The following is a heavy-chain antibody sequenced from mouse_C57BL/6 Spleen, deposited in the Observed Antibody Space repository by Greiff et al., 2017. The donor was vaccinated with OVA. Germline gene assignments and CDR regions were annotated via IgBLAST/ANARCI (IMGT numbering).Heavy chain of an antibody. D-gene: IGHD1-1*01. J-gene: IGHJ2*01. CDR1: GYTFTSYW. Sequence: QVQLQQPGAELVKPGASVKLSCKASGYTFTSYWMQWVKQRPGQGLEWIGEIDPSDSYTNYNQKFKGKATLTVDTSSSTAYMQLSSLTSEDSAVYYCARKVRYYYGSSYGNYFDYWGQGTTLTVSS. V-gene: IGHV1-50*01. CDR2: IDPSDSYT. CDR3: ARKVRYYYGSSYGNYFDY.